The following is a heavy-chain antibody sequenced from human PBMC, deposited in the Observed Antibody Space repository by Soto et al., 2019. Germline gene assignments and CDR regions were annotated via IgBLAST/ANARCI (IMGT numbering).Heavy chain of an antibody. CDR3: ARLSQGLAAAGLYYYYYMDV. CDR2: IYYSGST. CDR1: GGSISSSSYY. V-gene: IGHV4-39*01. D-gene: IGHD6-13*01. J-gene: IGHJ6*03. Sequence: QLQLQESGPGLVKPSETLSLTCTVSGGSISSSSYYWGWIRQPPGTGLEWIGSIYYSGSTYYNPSLKSRVTKSVDTSKNQFSLKLSSGTAADTAVYYCARLSQGLAAAGLYYYYYMDVWGKGTTVTVSS.